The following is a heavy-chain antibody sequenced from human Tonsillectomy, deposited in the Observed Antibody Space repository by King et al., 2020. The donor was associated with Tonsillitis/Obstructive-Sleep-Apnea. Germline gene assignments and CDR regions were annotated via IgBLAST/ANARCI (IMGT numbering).Heavy chain of an antibody. Sequence: ITLKESGPTLVKPTQTLTLTCTFSGFSLSTSGVGVGWIRQPPGQALEWLALIYWDDDKRYSPSLESRPTISKDTSKNQVVLTMTNMDRVDTATYYCAHMLADDYGDYYMDVWGKGPTVTVSS. CDR2: IYWDDDK. D-gene: IGHD4-17*01. J-gene: IGHJ6*03. CDR3: AHMLADDYGDYYMDV. CDR1: GFSLSTSGVG. V-gene: IGHV2-5*02.